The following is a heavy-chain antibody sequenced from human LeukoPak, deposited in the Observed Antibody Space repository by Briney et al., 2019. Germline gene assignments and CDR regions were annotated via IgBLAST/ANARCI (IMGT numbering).Heavy chain of an antibody. CDR2: IYYSGST. J-gene: IGHJ4*02. V-gene: IGHV4-59*01. Sequence: GSLRLSCAASGFTFSSYAMSWVRQPPGKGLEWIGYIYYSGSTNYNPSLKSRVTISVDTSKNQFSLKLSSVTAADTAVYYCARYDFWSGHYFDYWGQGTLVTVSS. CDR3: ARYDFWSGHYFDY. D-gene: IGHD3-3*01. CDR1: GFTFSSYA.